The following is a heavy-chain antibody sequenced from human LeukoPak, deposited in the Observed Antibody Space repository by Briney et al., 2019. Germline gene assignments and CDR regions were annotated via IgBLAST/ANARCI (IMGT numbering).Heavy chain of an antibody. CDR1: GGSISSYY. J-gene: IGHJ4*02. V-gene: IGHV4-59*01. D-gene: IGHD3-3*01. CDR3: ARVHTMGYYFDY. Sequence: SETLSLTCTVSGGSISSYYWSWIRQPPGKGLEWSGYIYYSGSTNYNPSLKSRVTISVDTSKNQFSLKLSSVTAADTAVYYCARVHTMGYYFDYWGQGTLVTVSS. CDR2: IYYSGST.